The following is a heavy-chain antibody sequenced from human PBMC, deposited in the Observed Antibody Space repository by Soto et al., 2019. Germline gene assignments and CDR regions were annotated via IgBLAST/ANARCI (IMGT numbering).Heavy chain of an antibody. D-gene: IGHD2-2*01. V-gene: IGHV4-34*01. CDR1: GGSFSGYY. CDR3: ARHGGTSHYKIDY. CDR2: INHSGST. J-gene: IGHJ4*02. Sequence: QVQLQQWGAGLLKPSETLSLTCAVYGGSFSGYYWSWIRQPPGKGLEWIGEINHSGSTNYNPSLKSRVTISVDTSKNQFSLKLSSVTAADTAVYYCARHGGTSHYKIDYWGQGTLVTVSS.